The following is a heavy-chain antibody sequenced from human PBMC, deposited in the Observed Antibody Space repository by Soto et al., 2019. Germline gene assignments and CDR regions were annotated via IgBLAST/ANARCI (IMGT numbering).Heavy chain of an antibody. V-gene: IGHV3-21*01. CDR2: ITGSSDYI. CDR3: VRDRRASSSSATGGFDT. CDR1: GFILSCYR. D-gene: IGHD6-6*01. J-gene: IGHJ5*02. Sequence: EVQLVESGGGLVKPGGSLRLSCAASGFILSCYRMNWVRQAPGKGLEWVACITGSSDYIYYADSVKGRFTISRDNAKNSLYLQMHNLRAEDTAVYYCVRDRRASSSSATGGFDTWGQGTLVTVSS.